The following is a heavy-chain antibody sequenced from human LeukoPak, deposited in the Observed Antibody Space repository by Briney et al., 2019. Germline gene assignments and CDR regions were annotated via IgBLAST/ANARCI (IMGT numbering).Heavy chain of an antibody. CDR3: ARDEIFGWFDP. J-gene: IGHJ5*02. CDR1: GGSISSGSYY. Sequence: PSETLSFTCAVSGGSISSGSYYWSWIRQPAGKGLEWIGRIYTSGSTNYNPSLKSRVTISVDTSKNQFSLKLSSVTAADTAVYYCARDEIFGWFDPWGQGTLVTVSS. CDR2: IYTSGST. D-gene: IGHD3-3*01. V-gene: IGHV4-61*02.